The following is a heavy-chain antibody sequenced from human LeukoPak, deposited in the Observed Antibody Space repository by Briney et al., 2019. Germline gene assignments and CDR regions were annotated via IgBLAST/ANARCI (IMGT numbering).Heavy chain of an antibody. V-gene: IGHV3-30-3*01. D-gene: IGHD6-13*01. Sequence: GGSLRLSCAASGFGFSTYAMYWVRQAPGKGLEWVAVISSDGSNKFYADSVKGRFTISRDNSKNTLYLQMNSLSTEDTALYYCARDTYGSSWSPLNYWGQGTLVTVSS. CDR3: ARDTYGSSWSPLNY. CDR1: GFGFSTYA. CDR2: ISSDGSNK. J-gene: IGHJ4*02.